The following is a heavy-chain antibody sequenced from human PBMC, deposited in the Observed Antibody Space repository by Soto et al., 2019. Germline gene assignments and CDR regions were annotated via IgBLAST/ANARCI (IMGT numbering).Heavy chain of an antibody. CDR1: GLSLSTSGVG. D-gene: IGHD3-22*01. J-gene: IGHJ2*01. CDR2: LYWDDVK. Sequence: QITLKESGPTLVKPTETLTLTCTFSGLSLSTSGVGVGWIRQPPGTALEWLALLYWDDVKRYSQSLKGRLTITKDTCKTQVVLILTHVDPLDTATYYCALRPLKAHYDDSRGYPSNWDFDLWGRGTLVTVSS. V-gene: IGHV2-5*02. CDR3: ALRPLKAHYDDSRGYPSNWDFDL.